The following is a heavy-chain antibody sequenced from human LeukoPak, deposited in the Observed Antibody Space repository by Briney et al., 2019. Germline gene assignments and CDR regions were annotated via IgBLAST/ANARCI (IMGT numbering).Heavy chain of an antibody. J-gene: IGHJ6*03. D-gene: IGHD5/OR15-5a*01. CDR2: IYYSGST. CDR1: GGSISSSSYY. CDR3: ARCLQYYYYYMDV. V-gene: IGHV4-39*01. Sequence: SETLSLTCTVSGGSISSSSYYWGWIRQPPGKGLEWIGSIYYSGSTYYNPSLKSRVTISVDTSKNQFSLKLSSVTAADTAVYYCARCLQYYYYYMDVWGKGTTVTVSS.